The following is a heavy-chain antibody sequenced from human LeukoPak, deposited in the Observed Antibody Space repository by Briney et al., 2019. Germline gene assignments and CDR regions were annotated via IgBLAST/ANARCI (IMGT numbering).Heavy chain of an antibody. V-gene: IGHV4-31*03. CDR3: ARDPWELHAFGI. Sequence: SETLSLTCTVSGVSISSGGYYWSWIRQHPGKGLEWIGYIYYSGSTYYNPSLKSRVTISVDTSKNQFSLKLSSVTAADTAVYYCARDPWELHAFGIWGQGTMVTVSS. D-gene: IGHD1-26*01. J-gene: IGHJ3*02. CDR1: GVSISSGGYY. CDR2: IYYSGST.